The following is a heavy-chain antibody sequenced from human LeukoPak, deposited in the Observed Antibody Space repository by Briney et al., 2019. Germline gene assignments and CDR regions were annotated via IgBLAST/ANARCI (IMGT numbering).Heavy chain of an antibody. D-gene: IGHD1-26*01. CDR1: GYTFTSYY. CDR2: INPSGGTT. CDR3: ARGGSGSFPPKPKYYFDF. V-gene: IGHV1-46*01. J-gene: IGHJ4*02. Sequence: GASVKVSCKASGYTFTSYYIHWVRQAPGQGLEWMGIINPSGGTTSYAQKFQGRVTMTRDMSTSTVYMELSSLRSEDTAVYYCARGGSGSFPPKPKYYFDFWGQGTLVTVSS.